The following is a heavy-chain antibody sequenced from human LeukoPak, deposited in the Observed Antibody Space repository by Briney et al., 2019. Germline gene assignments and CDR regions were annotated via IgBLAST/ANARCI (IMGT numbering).Heavy chain of an antibody. CDR3: ARLSSGWYPGFDFDY. J-gene: IGHJ4*02. Sequence: GESLKISCKGSGYSFTSYWIGWVRQMPGKGLEWMGIIYPGDSDTRYGPSFQGQVTISADKSISTAYLQWSSLKASDTARYYCARLSSGWYPGFDFDYWGQGTLVTVFS. D-gene: IGHD6-19*01. CDR1: GYSFTSYW. V-gene: IGHV5-51*01. CDR2: IYPGDSDT.